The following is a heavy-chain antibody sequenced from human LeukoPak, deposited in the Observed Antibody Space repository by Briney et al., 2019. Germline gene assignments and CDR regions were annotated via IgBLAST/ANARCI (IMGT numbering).Heavy chain of an antibody. CDR1: GGTISSSSYY. D-gene: IGHD6-19*01. CDR3: ARDLGIAVAGRDY. CDR2: IYYSGST. J-gene: IGHJ4*02. Sequence: SETLSLTCTVSGGTISSSSYYWGWIRQPPGKGLEWIGSIYYSGSTYYNPSLKSRVTISVDTSKNQFSLKLSSVTAADTAVYYCARDLGIAVAGRDYWGQGTLVTVSS. V-gene: IGHV4-39*07.